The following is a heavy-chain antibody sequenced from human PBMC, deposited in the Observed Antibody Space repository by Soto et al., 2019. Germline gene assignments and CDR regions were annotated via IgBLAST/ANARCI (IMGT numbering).Heavy chain of an antibody. CDR1: GFTFSSYA. D-gene: IGHD3-3*01. Sequence: PGGSLRLSCAASGFTFSSYAMSWVRQAPGKGLEWVSAISGSGGSTYYADSVKGRFTIARDNSKNTLYLQMNSLRAEDTAVYYCAKRNIRFLEWPYDYWGQGTLVTVSS. CDR2: ISGSGGST. V-gene: IGHV3-23*01. CDR3: AKRNIRFLEWPYDY. J-gene: IGHJ4*02.